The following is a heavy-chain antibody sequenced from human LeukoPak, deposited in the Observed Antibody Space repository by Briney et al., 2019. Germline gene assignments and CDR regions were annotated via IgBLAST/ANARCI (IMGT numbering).Heavy chain of an antibody. CDR1: GFTFSSYA. Sequence: GGSLRLSCAASGFTFSSYAMSWVRQAPGKGLEWVSTISGSGGSTYYADSVKGRFTISRDNPKNTLYLQMNSLRAEDTAVYYCAKGPPTYYYDSSGPRRSDWYFDLWGRGTLVTVSS. CDR2: ISGSGGST. D-gene: IGHD3-22*01. CDR3: AKGPPTYYYDSSGPRRSDWYFDL. V-gene: IGHV3-23*01. J-gene: IGHJ2*01.